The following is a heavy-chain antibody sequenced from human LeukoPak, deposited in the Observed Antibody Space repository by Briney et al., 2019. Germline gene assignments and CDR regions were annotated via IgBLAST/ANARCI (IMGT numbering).Heavy chain of an antibody. Sequence: SETLSLTCAVYGGSFSGYYWSWIRQPPGKGLEWIGEINHSGSTNYNPSLKSRVTISVDTSKNQFSLKLSSVTAADTAVYYRARDSLEPPLDYWGQGTLVTVSS. D-gene: IGHD1-1*01. V-gene: IGHV4-34*01. CDR3: ARDSLEPPLDY. CDR2: INHSGST. CDR1: GGSFSGYY. J-gene: IGHJ4*02.